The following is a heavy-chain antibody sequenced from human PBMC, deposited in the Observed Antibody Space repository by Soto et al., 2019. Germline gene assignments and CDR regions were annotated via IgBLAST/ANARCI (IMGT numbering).Heavy chain of an antibody. J-gene: IGHJ6*02. CDR1: GFTFSSYA. Sequence: GGSLRLSCAASGFTFSSYAMTWVRQAPGKGLEWVSSRSASGGKTYYADSVKGRFTIARDNSKNTLYLQMNSLRAEDTAVYYCAKEVSGGSGRQESYHGMDVWGQGTTVTVSS. D-gene: IGHD3-10*01. CDR3: AKEVSGGSGRQESYHGMDV. V-gene: IGHV3-23*01. CDR2: RSASGGKT.